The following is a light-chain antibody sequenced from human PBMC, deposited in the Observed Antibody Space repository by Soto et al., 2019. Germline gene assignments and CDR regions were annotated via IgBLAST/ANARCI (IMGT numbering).Light chain of an antibody. CDR2: AAS. Sequence: EIVMTQSPATLSVSPGERATLSCRASQSVSSNLAWYQQKPGQAPRLLIYAASTRATGVPARFSGSGSGTDFTLTISRLEPEDFAVYYCQQYRTFGQGTKVDIK. CDR3: QQYRT. CDR1: QSVSSN. V-gene: IGKV3-15*01. J-gene: IGKJ1*01.